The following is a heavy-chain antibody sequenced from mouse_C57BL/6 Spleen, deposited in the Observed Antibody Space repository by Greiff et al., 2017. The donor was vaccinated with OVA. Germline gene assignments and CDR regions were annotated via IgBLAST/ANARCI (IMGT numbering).Heavy chain of an antibody. D-gene: IGHD2-5*01. J-gene: IGHJ3*01. V-gene: IGHV1-18*01. CDR3: AKSEAYYSNYPFAY. CDR2: INSNNGGT. Sequence: EVQVVESGPELVKPGASVTIPCTASGYTFTDYNMYWVKQSHGKSLEWIGDINSNNGGTISNQKFKGKATLTVDKSSSTAYMELRSLTSEDTAVYYCAKSEAYYSNYPFAYWGQGTLVTVSA. CDR1: GYTFTDYN.